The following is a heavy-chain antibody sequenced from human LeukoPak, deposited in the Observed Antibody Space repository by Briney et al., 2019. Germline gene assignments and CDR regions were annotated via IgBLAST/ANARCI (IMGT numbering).Heavy chain of an antibody. J-gene: IGHJ4*02. V-gene: IGHV3-23*01. CDR3: VKSRAVARRAKAYYFDY. D-gene: IGHD6-19*01. CDR2: VSGGGGST. CDR1: GFTFSSYA. Sequence: GGSLRLSCAASGFTFSSYAMRWVRQAPGEGRECVSAVSGGGGSTYYADSVRGRFTLYRDYSKHTLYLPMNSLRAEDTAVYYCVKSRAVARRAKAYYFDYWAQGTLVTVST.